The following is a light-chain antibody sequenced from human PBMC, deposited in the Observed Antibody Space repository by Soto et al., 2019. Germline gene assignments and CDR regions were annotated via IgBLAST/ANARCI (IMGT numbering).Light chain of an antibody. CDR1: RSLLYIPKNENN. Sequence: DMVMTQSPDSLAVSLGERATIKCKSSRSLLYIPKNENNLAWYQQRAGQPPKLLIRWASTREPGVPDRSTASGSGTDLCISVTRLQSDDVAVYSSQRHFSTPRSFGQGTKLEI. J-gene: IGKJ2*01. CDR3: QRHFSTPRS. CDR2: WAS. V-gene: IGKV4-1*01.